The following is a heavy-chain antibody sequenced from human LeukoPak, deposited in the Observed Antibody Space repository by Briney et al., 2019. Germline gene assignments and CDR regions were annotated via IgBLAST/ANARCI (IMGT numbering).Heavy chain of an antibody. CDR2: INHSGST. V-gene: IGHV4-34*01. Sequence: SETLSLTCAVYGGSFSGYYWSWIRQPPGKGLEWIGEINHSGSTNYNPSLKSRVTISVDTPKNQFSLKLSSVTAADTAVYYCASFPRRGYSGYDRGHYFDYWGQGTLVTVSS. J-gene: IGHJ4*02. CDR1: GGSFSGYY. CDR3: ASFPRRGYSGYDRGHYFDY. D-gene: IGHD5-12*01.